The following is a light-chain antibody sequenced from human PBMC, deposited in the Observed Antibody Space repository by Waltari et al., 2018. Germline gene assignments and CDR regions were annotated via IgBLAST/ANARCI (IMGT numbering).Light chain of an antibody. Sequence: QSALTQPASVSGSPGQSITISCTGTSSDVGSYNLVSWYQHHPGKAPKLMIYEGSKRPSGVFNRFSGAKSGNTASLTISGLQAEDEADYYCCSYAGSNTWVFGEGTKLTVL. V-gene: IGLV2-23*01. CDR1: SSDVGSYNL. CDR3: CSYAGSNTWV. CDR2: EGS. J-gene: IGLJ3*02.